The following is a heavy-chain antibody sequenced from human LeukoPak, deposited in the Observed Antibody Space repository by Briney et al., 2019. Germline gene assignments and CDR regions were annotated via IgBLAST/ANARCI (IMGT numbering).Heavy chain of an antibody. Sequence: PSQTLSLTCTVSGGSISSGGYCWSWIRQHPGKGLEWIGYIYYSGSTYYNPSLKSRVTISVDTSKNQFSLKLSSVTAADTAVYYCARVGATTGEDYWGQGTLVTVSS. CDR1: GGSISSGGYC. V-gene: IGHV4-31*03. CDR3: ARVGATTGEDY. J-gene: IGHJ4*02. D-gene: IGHD1-26*01. CDR2: IYYSGST.